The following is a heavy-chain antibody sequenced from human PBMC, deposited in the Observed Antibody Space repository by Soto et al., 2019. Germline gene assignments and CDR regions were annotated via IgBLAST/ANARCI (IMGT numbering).Heavy chain of an antibody. CDR3: AKRHTTVATPANYFDY. CDR2: FVGSTGST. V-gene: IGHV3-23*01. J-gene: IGHJ4*02. Sequence: EVPLLESGGDLVQPGGSLRLSCAASGFTFSSYTMNWVRQAPGKGLEWVSTFVGSTGSTFYADSVKGRFTISRDDSKNTLYLQMNSLRAKDTAVYYCAKRHTTVATPANYFDYWGQGTLVTVSS. D-gene: IGHD1-1*01. CDR1: GFTFSSYT.